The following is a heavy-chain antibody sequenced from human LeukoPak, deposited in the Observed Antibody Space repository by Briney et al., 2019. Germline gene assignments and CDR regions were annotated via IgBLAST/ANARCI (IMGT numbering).Heavy chain of an antibody. J-gene: IGHJ6*03. V-gene: IGHV4-34*01. CDR2: INHRGST. CDR3: ARDLYCSGGSCYSGYYYYYMDV. D-gene: IGHD2-15*01. Sequence: SETLSLTCVVYGGSFSGYHWSWIRQSPGKGLEWIGEINHRGSTNYNPSLKSRVTMSVDTSKNQFSLKLSSVTAADTAVYYCARDLYCSGGSCYSGYYYYYMDVWGKGTTVTISS. CDR1: GGSFSGYH.